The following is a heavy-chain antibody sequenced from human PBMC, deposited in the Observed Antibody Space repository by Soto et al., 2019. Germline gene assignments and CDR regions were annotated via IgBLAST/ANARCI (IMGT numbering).Heavy chain of an antibody. V-gene: IGHV3-21*01. Sequence: EVQLVEAGGGLVEPGASLRLSCAASGFIFSTNSMTWVRQAPGKGLEWVSSIRAGSDLIDYADSVKGRFTISRDNAKNSVYLQMNSLTVEDTAVYYCARNFLTAGPTNGHIDHWGQGTLVPVSS. J-gene: IGHJ4*02. CDR2: IRAGSDLI. D-gene: IGHD6-19*01. CDR3: ARNFLTAGPTNGHIDH. CDR1: GFIFSTNS.